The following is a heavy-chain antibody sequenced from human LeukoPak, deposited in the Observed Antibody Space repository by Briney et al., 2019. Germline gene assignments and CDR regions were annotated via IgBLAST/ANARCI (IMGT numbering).Heavy chain of an antibody. V-gene: IGHV3-7*01. D-gene: IGHD1-14*01. J-gene: IGHJ4*01. Sequence: PGGSLRLSCAASGFTFSGHWMSWVRQAPGKGLEWVANINQGGSDKYYVDSVKGRFTISRDNANNLLYLQMNSLRGEETAVYYCTRDRSRAEDDWGQGTLVTVS. CDR2: INQGGSDK. CDR3: TRDRSRAEDD. CDR1: GFTFSGHW.